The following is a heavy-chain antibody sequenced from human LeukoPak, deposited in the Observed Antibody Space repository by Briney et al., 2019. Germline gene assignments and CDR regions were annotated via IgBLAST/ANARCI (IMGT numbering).Heavy chain of an antibody. CDR1: GFTFSSYG. Sequence: PGGSLRLSCAASGFTFSSYGMHWVRQAPGKGLEWVAVISYDGSNQYYADSVKGRFTISRDNSKNTLYLQMNSLRAEDTAVYYCAKTMAKLRYFDWFPDYWGQGTLVTVSS. D-gene: IGHD3-9*01. CDR2: ISYDGSNQ. CDR3: AKTMAKLRYFDWFPDY. J-gene: IGHJ4*02. V-gene: IGHV3-30*18.